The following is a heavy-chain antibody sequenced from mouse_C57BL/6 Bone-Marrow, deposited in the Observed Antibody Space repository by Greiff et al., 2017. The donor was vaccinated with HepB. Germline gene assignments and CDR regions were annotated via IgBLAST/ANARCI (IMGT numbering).Heavy chain of an antibody. J-gene: IGHJ4*01. Sequence: VKLVESGAELVRPGASVTLSCKASGYTFTDYEMHWVKQTPVHGLEWIGAIDPETGGTAYNQKFKGKAILTADKSSSTAYMELRSLTSEDSAVYYCTRSATVVEDYAMDYWGQGTSVTVSS. CDR2: IDPETGGT. D-gene: IGHD1-1*01. CDR1: GYTFTDYE. CDR3: TRSATVVEDYAMDY. V-gene: IGHV1-15*01.